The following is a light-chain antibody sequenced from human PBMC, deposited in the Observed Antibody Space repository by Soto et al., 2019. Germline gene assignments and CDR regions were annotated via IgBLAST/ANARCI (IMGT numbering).Light chain of an antibody. J-gene: IGKJ5*01. CDR1: QSVSSTY. CDR2: GAS. V-gene: IGKV3-20*01. CDR3: QQYGTSPIT. Sequence: ESVLTPAPGTLSLSPGERATLSCRASQSVSSTYLAWYQQKPGQAPRLLIYGASSRATGIPDRFSGSGSGTDFTLTISRLEPEDFAVYYCQQYGTSPITFGQGTRLEIK.